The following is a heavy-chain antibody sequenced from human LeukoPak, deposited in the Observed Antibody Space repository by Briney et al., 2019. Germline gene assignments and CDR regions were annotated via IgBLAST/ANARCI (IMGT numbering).Heavy chain of an antibody. CDR2: ISSSSSYI. J-gene: IGHJ4*02. Sequence: GGSLRLSCAASGFTFSSYSMNWVRQAPGKGLEWVASISSSSSYIYYADSVKGRFTISRDNAKNSLYLQMNSLRAEDTAVYYCARPSHSYGERPGYWGQGALVTVSS. CDR1: GFTFSSYS. V-gene: IGHV3-21*01. CDR3: ARPSHSYGERPGY. D-gene: IGHD5-18*01.